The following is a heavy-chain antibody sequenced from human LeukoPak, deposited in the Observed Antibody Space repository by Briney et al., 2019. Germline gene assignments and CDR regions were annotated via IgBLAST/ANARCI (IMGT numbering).Heavy chain of an antibody. Sequence: GGSLRLSCAASGFTFSNAWMSWVRQAPGKGLEWVGRIKSKTDGGTTDYAAPVKGRFTISRDDSRNTLYLQMNSLRAEDTAVYYCAREPGFIDDSSGYYPFDYWGQGTLVTVSS. J-gene: IGHJ4*02. CDR2: IKSKTDGGTT. CDR1: GFTFSNAW. CDR3: AREPGFIDDSSGYYPFDY. D-gene: IGHD3-22*01. V-gene: IGHV3-15*01.